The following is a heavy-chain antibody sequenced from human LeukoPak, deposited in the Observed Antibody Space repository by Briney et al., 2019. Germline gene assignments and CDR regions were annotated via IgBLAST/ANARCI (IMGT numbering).Heavy chain of an antibody. V-gene: IGHV4-39*01. Sequence: SETLSLTCTVSGGSISSSSYYWGWIRQPPGKGLEWIGSIYYSGSTYYNPSLKSRVTISVDTSKNQFSLKLSSVTAADTAVYYCARSTPKPQVFGAPGGRPFDYWGQGTLVTVSS. CDR1: GGSISSSSYY. J-gene: IGHJ4*02. D-gene: IGHD3-3*01. CDR3: ARSTPKPQVFGAPGGRPFDY. CDR2: IYYSGST.